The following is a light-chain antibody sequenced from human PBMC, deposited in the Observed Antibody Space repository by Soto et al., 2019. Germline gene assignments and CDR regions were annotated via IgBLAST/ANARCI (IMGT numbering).Light chain of an antibody. V-gene: IGKV3-11*01. J-gene: IGKJ1*01. Sequence: ELVLTQSPATLSSFPGDRVTLSCRAIQAVNPRLAWYPHKPGQAPRLLIYLTSNRAAGIPARFSGSGSGTDFTLTISDVQPEDFAVYYCHQRQSWPRTFGQGTKADIK. CDR3: HQRQSWPRT. CDR1: QAVNPR. CDR2: LTS.